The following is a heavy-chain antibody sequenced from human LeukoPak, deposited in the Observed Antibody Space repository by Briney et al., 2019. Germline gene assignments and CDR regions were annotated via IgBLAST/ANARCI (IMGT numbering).Heavy chain of an antibody. CDR3: ARVYDSSGYYMGGYFDY. J-gene: IGHJ4*02. V-gene: IGHV1-69*05. CDR2: IIPIFGTA. CDR1: GGTFSSYA. Sequence: GSSVNVSCKASGGTFSSYAISWVRQAPGQGLEWMGGIIPIFGTANYAQKFQGRVTITTDESTSTAYMELSSLRSEDTAVYYCARVYDSSGYYMGGYFDYWGQGTLVTVSS. D-gene: IGHD3-22*01.